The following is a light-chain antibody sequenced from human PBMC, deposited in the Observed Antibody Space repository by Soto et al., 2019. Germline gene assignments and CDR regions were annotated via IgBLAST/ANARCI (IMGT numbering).Light chain of an antibody. CDR2: MGC. J-gene: IGKJ1*01. CDR3: MQSLQAPLT. CDR1: QSLLQRNGYRG. V-gene: IGKV2-28*01. Sequence: EIVMTQSPLSLPVTPGEPASISCRSSQSLLQRNGYRGLEWYLQKPGHSPQLLIYMGCNRASGVPDRFSGSGSGTDFTLKISRVEAEDVGVYYCMQSLQAPLTFGQGTKLEIK.